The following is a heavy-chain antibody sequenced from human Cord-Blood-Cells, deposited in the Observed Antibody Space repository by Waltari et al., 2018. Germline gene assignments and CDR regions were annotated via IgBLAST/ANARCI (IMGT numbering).Heavy chain of an antibody. D-gene: IGHD6-6*01. Sequence: QVQLVQSGAEVKKPGSSVKVSCKASGGTFSNYAISWVRQAPGQGLEWMGRIIPILGIANYAQKFQGRVTITADKSTSTAYMELSSLRSEDTAVYHCARIGGSSSDYWGQGTLVTVSS. V-gene: IGHV1-69*09. CDR1: GGTFSNYA. CDR3: ARIGGSSSDY. J-gene: IGHJ4*02. CDR2: IIPILGIA.